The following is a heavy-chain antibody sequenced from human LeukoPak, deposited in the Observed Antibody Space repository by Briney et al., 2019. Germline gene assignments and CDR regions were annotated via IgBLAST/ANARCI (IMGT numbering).Heavy chain of an antibody. CDR3: AKVEIATSPGGIDY. D-gene: IGHD5-24*01. CDR2: IRYDGSNK. V-gene: IGHV3-30*02. CDR1: GFTFSNYG. J-gene: IGHJ4*02. Sequence: GGSLRLSCAASGFTFSNYGMHWVRQAPGKRLEWVTFIRYDGSNKYYTDSVNGRFTISRDNSKNTLYLQMNSLRVEDTAMYYCAKVEIATSPGGIDYWGQGTLVTVSS.